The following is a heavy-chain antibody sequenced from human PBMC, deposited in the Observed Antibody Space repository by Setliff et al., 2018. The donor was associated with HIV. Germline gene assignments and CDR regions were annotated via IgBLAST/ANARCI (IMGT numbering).Heavy chain of an antibody. CDR1: GFSFSRYW. CDR3: ARDRWESGSISRNVFDI. Sequence: GGSLRLSCAASGFSFSRYWMNWVRQAPGKGLEWVASIKQDGSEKYYVDSVKGRFTISRDNAKNSLYLQINSLRAEDAAVYYCARDRWESGSISRNVFDIWGQGTMVTVSS. J-gene: IGHJ3*02. CDR2: IKQDGSEK. D-gene: IGHD1-26*01. V-gene: IGHV3-7*01.